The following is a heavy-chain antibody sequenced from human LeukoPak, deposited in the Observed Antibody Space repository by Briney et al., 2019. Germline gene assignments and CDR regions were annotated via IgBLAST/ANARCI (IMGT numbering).Heavy chain of an antibody. D-gene: IGHD3-3*01. J-gene: IGHJ4*02. V-gene: IGHV3-13*01. CDR2: IGTAGDT. Sequence: GGSLRLSCAASGFTFSSYDMHWVRQATGKGLEWVSVIGTAGDTYYPGSVKGRFTISRENAKNSLYLQMNSLRAGDTAVYYCARSSRTYYDFWSGYLEPGDYFDYWGQGTLVTVSS. CDR3: ARSSRTYYDFWSGYLEPGDYFDY. CDR1: GFTFSSYD.